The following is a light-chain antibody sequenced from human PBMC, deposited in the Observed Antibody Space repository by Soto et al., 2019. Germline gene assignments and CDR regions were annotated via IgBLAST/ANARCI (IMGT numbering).Light chain of an antibody. CDR1: SSDVGRYKY. V-gene: IGLV2-8*01. CDR2: EVN. CDR3: SSFAGSSKLV. J-gene: IGLJ3*02. Sequence: QSALTQPPSASGSPGQSVTISCTGTSSDVGRYKYVSWYQQYPGKAPKVMIYEVNKRPSGVPDRFSGSKSGNTASLTVSGLQTEDKAHYYCSSFAGSSKLVFGGGTKLTVL.